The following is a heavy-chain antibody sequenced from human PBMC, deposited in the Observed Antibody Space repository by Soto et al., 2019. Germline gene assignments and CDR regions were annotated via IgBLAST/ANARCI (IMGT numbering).Heavy chain of an antibody. V-gene: IGHV5-51*01. CDR1: GYSFTSYW. CDR3: ESNSGYYKWEAEGWFDP. D-gene: IGHD3-22*01. J-gene: IGHJ5*02. Sequence: PGESLKISCKGSGYSFTSYWIGWVRQMPGKGLEWMGIIYPGDSDTRYSPSFQGQVTISADKSISTACLQWSSLKASDTAMYYCESNSGYYKWEAEGWFDPWGQGTLVTVSS. CDR2: IYPGDSDT.